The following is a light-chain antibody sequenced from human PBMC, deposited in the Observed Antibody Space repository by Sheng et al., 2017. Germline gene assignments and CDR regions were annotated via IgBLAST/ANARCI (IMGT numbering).Light chain of an antibody. Sequence: EIVLTQSPGTLSLSPGERATLSCRASQSVGSSYFAWYQQKPGQAPRLLIYDTSSRATGIPDRFSGGRSGADFTLTISRLEPEDFVVYSCQQYVSSPITFGQGTRLEIK. CDR1: QSVGSSY. CDR3: QQYVSSPIT. J-gene: IGKJ5*01. CDR2: DTS. V-gene: IGKV3-20*01.